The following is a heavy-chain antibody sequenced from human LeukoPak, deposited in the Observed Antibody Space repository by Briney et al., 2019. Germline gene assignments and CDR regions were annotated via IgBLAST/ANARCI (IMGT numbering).Heavy chain of an antibody. V-gene: IGHV5-51*01. CDR2: IYPSDSDT. J-gene: IGHJ4*02. D-gene: IGHD3-22*01. Sequence: GESRHTSGKAVVSSFTSYWIGWVRQMRGKGLEWMGIIYPSDSDTRYIPSFQGLVTTSDDTSIRTACLQWSSLKASETAMYYSARLLGVVCAADYWGQGTLVTVSS. CDR3: ARLLGVVCAADY. CDR1: VSSFTSYW.